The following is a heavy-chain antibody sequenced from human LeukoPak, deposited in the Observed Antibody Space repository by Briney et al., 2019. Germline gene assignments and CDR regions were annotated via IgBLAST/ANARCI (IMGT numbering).Heavy chain of an antibody. J-gene: IGHJ4*02. CDR2: IIPIIGIA. CDR3: ARECDYYDSSGYLDY. CDR1: GGTFSSYA. D-gene: IGHD3-22*01. Sequence: SVKVSCKASGGTFSSYAISWVRQAPGQGLEWMGRIIPIIGIANYAQKFQGRVTITADKSTSTAYMELSSLRSEDTALYYCARECDYYDSSGYLDYWGQGTLVTVSP. V-gene: IGHV1-69*04.